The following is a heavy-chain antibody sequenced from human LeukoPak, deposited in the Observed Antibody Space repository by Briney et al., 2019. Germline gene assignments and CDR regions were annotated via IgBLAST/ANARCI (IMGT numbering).Heavy chain of an antibody. Sequence: PGGSLRLSCAASGFALSSHWMTWVRQVPGRGPEWVANVNRDGSETYYLDSVKGRFTISRDNAMNSLYLQMNSLRAEDTAIYYCARSLPYGTTWYGRSDFWGQGTLVTVSS. J-gene: IGHJ4*02. CDR2: VNRDGSET. D-gene: IGHD6-13*01. V-gene: IGHV3-7*03. CDR1: GFALSSHW. CDR3: ARSLPYGTTWYGRSDF.